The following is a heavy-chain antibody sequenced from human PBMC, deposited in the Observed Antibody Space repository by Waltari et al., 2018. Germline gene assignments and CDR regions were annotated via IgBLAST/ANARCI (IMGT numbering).Heavy chain of an antibody. CDR1: GYTFTDYY. J-gene: IGHJ4*02. Sequence: EVQLLQSGAEVKKPGATVKISCKSSGYTFTDYYIQWVKQTPGKGLEWMGGVGPKDVETTYAEKFQDRVTIIADTSTTTAYLELRSLTSDDTAVYYCARVFDSSQYYYGSDYWGQGTLVTVSS. CDR3: ARVFDSSQYYYGSDY. D-gene: IGHD3-22*01. CDR2: VGPKDVET. V-gene: IGHV1-69-2*01.